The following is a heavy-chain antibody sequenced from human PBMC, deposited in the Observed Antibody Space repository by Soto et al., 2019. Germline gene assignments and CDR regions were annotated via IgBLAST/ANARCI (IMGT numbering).Heavy chain of an antibody. CDR2: IYSGGST. CDR1: GFTVSSNY. D-gene: IGHD3-22*01. V-gene: IGHV3-53*01. CDR3: ARDRVESGYPEYFQH. J-gene: IGHJ1*01. Sequence: EVQLVESGGGLIQPGGSLRLSCAASGFTVSSNYMSWVRQAPGKGLEWVSVIYSGGSTYYADSVKGRFTISRDNSKNTLYPQMNSLRAEDTAGYYCARDRVESGYPEYFQHWGQGTLVTVSS.